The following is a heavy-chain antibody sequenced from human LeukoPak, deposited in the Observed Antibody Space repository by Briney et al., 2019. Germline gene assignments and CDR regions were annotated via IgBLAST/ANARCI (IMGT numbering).Heavy chain of an antibody. V-gene: IGHV4-39*01. Sequence: PSETLSLTCTVSGGSISSSNYYWAWIRQPPGKGLEWTGSIYYSGSTYYNPSLKSRVTISVDTSENQFSLKPTSVTAADTAVYFCSSEYSGSSKRGWGQGTLVTVSS. CDR2: IYYSGST. D-gene: IGHD6-6*01. CDR1: GGSISSSNYY. CDR3: SSEYSGSSKRG. J-gene: IGHJ4*02.